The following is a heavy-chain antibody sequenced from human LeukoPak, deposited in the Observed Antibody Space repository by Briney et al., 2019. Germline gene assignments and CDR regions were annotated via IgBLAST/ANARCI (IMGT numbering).Heavy chain of an antibody. CDR1: GFTFSSYA. V-gene: IGHV3-11*01. J-gene: IGHJ4*02. CDR2: ISSSGSTI. D-gene: IGHD2-15*01. CDR3: ARERSYCSGGSCYGIYDY. Sequence: GGSLRLSCAASGFTFSSYAMSWIRQAPGKGLEWVSYISSSGSTIYYADSVKGRFTISRDNAKNSLYLQMNSLRAEDTAVYYCARERSYCSGGSCYGIYDYWGQGTLVTVSS.